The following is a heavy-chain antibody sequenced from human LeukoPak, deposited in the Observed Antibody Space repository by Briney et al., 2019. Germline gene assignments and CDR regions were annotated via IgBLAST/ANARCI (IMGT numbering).Heavy chain of an antibody. CDR3: ARSGYSNFDY. CDR2: IYHSGST. V-gene: IGHV4-38-2*02. CDR1: GYSISSGYY. D-gene: IGHD3-3*01. Sequence: PSETLSLTCTVSGYSISSGYYWGWIRQPPGKGLEWIGSIYHSGSTYYNPSLKSRVTISVDTSKNQFSLKLSSVTAADTAVYYCARSGYSNFDYWGQGTLVTVSS. J-gene: IGHJ4*02.